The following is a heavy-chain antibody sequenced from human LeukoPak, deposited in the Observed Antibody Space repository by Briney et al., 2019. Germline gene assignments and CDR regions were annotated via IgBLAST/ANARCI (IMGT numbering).Heavy chain of an antibody. D-gene: IGHD1-26*01. CDR1: GFPFSSYS. Sequence: GGSLRLSCAASGFPFSSYSMNWVRQAPGKGLEWVSHITASGTAMFYADSVKGRFTISRDNAKNSLYLQMNSLRDEDTAVYYCASSGSYRFDYWGQGTLVTVSS. J-gene: IGHJ4*02. CDR2: ITASGTAM. V-gene: IGHV3-48*02. CDR3: ASSGSYRFDY.